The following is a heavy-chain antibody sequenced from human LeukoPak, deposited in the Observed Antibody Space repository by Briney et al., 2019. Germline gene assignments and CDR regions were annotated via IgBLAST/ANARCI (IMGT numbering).Heavy chain of an antibody. CDR1: GGSISSYY. CDR2: IYYSGST. V-gene: IGHV4-59*01. D-gene: IGHD1-26*01. J-gene: IGHJ4*02. CDR3: ARDRSGSYWGY. Sequence: SETLSLTCTVSGGSISSYYWSWIRQPPGKGLEWIGYIYYSGSTNYNPSLESRVTISVDTSKNQFSLKLSSVTAADTAVYYCARDRSGSYWGYWGQGTLVTVSS.